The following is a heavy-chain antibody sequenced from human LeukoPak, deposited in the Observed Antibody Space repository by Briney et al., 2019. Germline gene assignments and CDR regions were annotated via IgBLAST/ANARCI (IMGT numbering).Heavy chain of an antibody. J-gene: IGHJ3*02. Sequence: PGGSLRLSCAASGFTFSGHWMHWVRQAPGKGLVWVSRVNNDGSDRTYADSVKGRFTISRDNAKNTLYLQMNRLRDEDTAVYYCVRGSFGPDIWGQGTMVTVSS. CDR2: VNNDGSDR. D-gene: IGHD3/OR15-3a*01. V-gene: IGHV3-74*01. CDR1: GFTFSGHW. CDR3: VRGSFGPDI.